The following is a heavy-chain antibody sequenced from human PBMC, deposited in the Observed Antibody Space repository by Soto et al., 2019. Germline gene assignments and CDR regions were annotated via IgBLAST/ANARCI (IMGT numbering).Heavy chain of an antibody. CDR2: VYYTGST. Sequence: SETLSLTCTVSGGSISNYYWTWIRQPPGKGLKWIGYVYYTGSTNYNPSLNSRVTMSVDTSKNQFSLKLSSVTAADTAVYYCARERNTGYDYSYYYGMDVWGQGTTVTVSS. V-gene: IGHV4-59*01. CDR3: ARERNTGYDYSYYYGMDV. J-gene: IGHJ6*02. D-gene: IGHD5-18*01. CDR1: GGSISNYY.